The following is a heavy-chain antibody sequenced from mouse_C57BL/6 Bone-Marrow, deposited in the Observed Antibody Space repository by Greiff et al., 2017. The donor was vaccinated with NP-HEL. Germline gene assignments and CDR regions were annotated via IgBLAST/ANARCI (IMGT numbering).Heavy chain of an antibody. V-gene: IGHV1-76*01. J-gene: IGHJ1*03. Sequence: QLQQSGAELVRPGASVKLSCKASGYTFTDYYINWVKQRPGQGLEWIARIYPGSGNTYYNEKFKGKATLTAEKSSSTAYMQLSSLTSEDSAVYFCARGGYDYTGYFDVWGTGTTVTVSS. D-gene: IGHD2-4*01. CDR3: ARGGYDYTGYFDV. CDR1: GYTFTDYY. CDR2: IYPGSGNT.